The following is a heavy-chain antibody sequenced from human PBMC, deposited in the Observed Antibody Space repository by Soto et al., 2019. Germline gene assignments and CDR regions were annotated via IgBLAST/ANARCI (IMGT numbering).Heavy chain of an antibody. J-gene: IGHJ4*02. CDR1: GYTLTELS. D-gene: IGHD2-2*01. Sequence: ASVKVSCKVSGYTLTELSMHWVRQAPGKGLEWMGGFDPEGGETIYAQKFQGRVTMTENTSISTAYMELSSLRSEDTAVYYCARLILRGTSRKNFDYWGQGTLVTVSS. CDR2: FDPEGGET. CDR3: ARLILRGTSRKNFDY. V-gene: IGHV1-24*01.